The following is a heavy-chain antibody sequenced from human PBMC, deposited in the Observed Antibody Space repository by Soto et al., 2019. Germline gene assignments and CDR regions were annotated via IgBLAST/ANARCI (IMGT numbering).Heavy chain of an antibody. CDR3: ARRYCISTSCYHDAFDI. CDR1: GYTFTSYD. V-gene: IGHV1-8*01. D-gene: IGHD2-2*01. Sequence: SVKVSCKASGYTFTSYDINWVRQATGQGLEWMGWMNPNSGNTGYAQKFQGRVTMTRNTSISTAYMELSSLRSEDTAVYYCARRYCISTSCYHDAFDIWGQGTMVTVSS. J-gene: IGHJ3*02. CDR2: MNPNSGNT.